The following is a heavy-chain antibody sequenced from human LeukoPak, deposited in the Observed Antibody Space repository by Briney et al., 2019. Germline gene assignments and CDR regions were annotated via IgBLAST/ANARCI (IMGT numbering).Heavy chain of an antibody. Sequence: PGGSLRLSCAASGFTFSSYGMHWVRQAPGKGLEWVAVISYDGSNKYYADSVKGRFTISRDNSKNTLYLQMNSLRAEDTAVYYCARPFLSIAAWYYYYMDVWGKGTTVTVSS. CDR1: GFTFSSYG. J-gene: IGHJ6*03. CDR2: ISYDGSNK. CDR3: ARPFLSIAAWYYYYMDV. V-gene: IGHV3-30*03. D-gene: IGHD6-25*01.